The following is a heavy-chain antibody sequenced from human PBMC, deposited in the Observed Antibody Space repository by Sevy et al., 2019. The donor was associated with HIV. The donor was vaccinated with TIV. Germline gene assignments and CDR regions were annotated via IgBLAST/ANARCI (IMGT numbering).Heavy chain of an antibody. CDR1: GFTFSSYW. CDR3: ARDEYKTMIVVVGSPFGMDV. CDR2: IKQDGSEK. V-gene: IGHV3-7*01. Sequence: GGSLRLSCAASGFTFSSYWMSWVRQAPGKGLEWVANIKQDGSEKYYVDSVKGRFTISRANAKNSLYLQMNSLRAEDTAVYYCARDEYKTMIVVVGSPFGMDVWGQGTTVTVSS. D-gene: IGHD3-22*01. J-gene: IGHJ6*02.